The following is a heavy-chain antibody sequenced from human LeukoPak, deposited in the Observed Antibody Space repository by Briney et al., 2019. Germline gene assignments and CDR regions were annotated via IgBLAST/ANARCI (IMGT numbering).Heavy chain of an antibody. CDR3: ARDRGYDFWSGYYTASIGWFDP. D-gene: IGHD3-3*01. Sequence: SETLSLTCTVSGGSISSYYWSWIRQPPGKGLEWIGYIYYSGSTYYNPSLKSRVTISVDTSKNQFSLKLSSVTAADTAVYYCARDRGYDFWSGYYTASIGWFDPWGQGTLVTVSS. CDR2: IYYSGST. V-gene: IGHV4-59*12. J-gene: IGHJ5*02. CDR1: GGSISSYY.